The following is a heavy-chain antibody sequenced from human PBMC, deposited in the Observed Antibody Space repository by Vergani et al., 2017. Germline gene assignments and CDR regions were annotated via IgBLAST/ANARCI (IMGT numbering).Heavy chain of an antibody. CDR1: GFTFSHYS. V-gene: IGHV3-21*01. J-gene: IGHJ3*01. CDR3: VRDVRVSRT. Sequence: EVQMVESGGGLVKPGGSLRLSCVASGFTFSHYSLNWVHQAPGKGLEWCSSISGNSDDVNYADSVRGGVTISRDNAKNSLYLDMSSLRAEDTAVYYCVRDVRVSRTWAQGTLVAVSS. CDR2: ISGNSDDV.